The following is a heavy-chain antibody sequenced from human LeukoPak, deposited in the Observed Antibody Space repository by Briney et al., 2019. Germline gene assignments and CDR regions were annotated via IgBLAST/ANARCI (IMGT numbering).Heavy chain of an antibody. J-gene: IGHJ6*04. Sequence: ASEKVSCKASGYTFTRYYMHWVRQAPGQGLEWMGIINPSGGSTSYAQKFQGRVTMTRDTSTSTVYMELSSLRSEDTAVYYCARDRQEYQLLSDYYGMDVWGKGTTVTVSS. D-gene: IGHD2-2*01. CDR3: ARDRQEYQLLSDYYGMDV. CDR1: GYTFTRYY. V-gene: IGHV1-46*01. CDR2: INPSGGST.